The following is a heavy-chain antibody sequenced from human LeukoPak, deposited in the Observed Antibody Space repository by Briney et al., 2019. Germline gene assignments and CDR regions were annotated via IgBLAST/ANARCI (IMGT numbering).Heavy chain of an antibody. J-gene: IGHJ5*02. V-gene: IGHV4-30-4*01. D-gene: IGHD5-12*01. CDR3: ARHRWLRDKTKLNWFDP. CDR2: IYYRGTA. CDR1: GGSINNGDNY. Sequence: PSETLSLTCTVSGGSINNGDNYWSWIRQPPGKGLEWIGFIYYRGTAYYNPSLKSRVTISVDTSKNQFSLKLSSVTAADTAVYYCARHRWLRDKTKLNWFDPWGQGTLVTVSS.